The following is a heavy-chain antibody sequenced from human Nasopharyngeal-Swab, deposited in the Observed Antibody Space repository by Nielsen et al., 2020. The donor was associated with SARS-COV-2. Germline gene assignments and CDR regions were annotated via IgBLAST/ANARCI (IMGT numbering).Heavy chain of an antibody. J-gene: IGHJ3*02. D-gene: IGHD3-22*01. CDR1: GFTFSSYA. Sequence: LSLTCAASGFTFSSYAMSWVRQAPGEGLEWVSAISGSGGSTYYADPVKGRFTISRDNSKNTLYLQMNSLRAEDTAVYYCAKDLDYYDSSGYYYSHAFDIWGQGTMVTVSS. V-gene: IGHV3-23*01. CDR2: ISGSGGST. CDR3: AKDLDYYDSSGYYYSHAFDI.